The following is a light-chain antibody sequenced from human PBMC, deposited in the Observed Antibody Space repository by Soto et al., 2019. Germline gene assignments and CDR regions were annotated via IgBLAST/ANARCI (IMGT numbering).Light chain of an antibody. V-gene: IGKV1-5*03. CDR2: KAS. J-gene: IGKJ2*01. CDR1: QSLSPR. CDR3: QQYNSFPYT. Sequence: DIQMTQPPSTLSASVGDRVTITCRATQSLSPRSAWYQQKPGKAPNLLFYKASSLESGVPSRFSGSGSGTEFTLTISSLQPYDFAPYYCQQYNSFPYTFGQGTKLEIK.